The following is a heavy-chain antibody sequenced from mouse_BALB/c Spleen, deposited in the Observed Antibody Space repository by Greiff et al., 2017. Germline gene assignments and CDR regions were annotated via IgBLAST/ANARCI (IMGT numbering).Heavy chain of an antibody. CDR3: ARTFTSSYEEDYFDY. CDR2: ISSGGSYT. V-gene: IGHV5-6*01. J-gene: IGHJ2*01. CDR1: GFTFSSYG. Sequence: EVQGVESGGDLVKPGGSLKLSCAASGFTFSSYGMSWVRQTPDKRLEWVATISSGGSYTYYPDSVKGRFTISRDNAKNTLYLQMSSLKSEDTAMYYCARTFTSSYEEDYFDYWGQGTTLTVSS. D-gene: IGHD1-1*01.